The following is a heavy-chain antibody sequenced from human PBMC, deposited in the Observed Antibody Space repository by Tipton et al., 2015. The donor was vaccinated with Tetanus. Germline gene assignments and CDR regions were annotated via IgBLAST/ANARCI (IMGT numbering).Heavy chain of an antibody. D-gene: IGHD6-6*01. CDR3: AKSEARLGTSSSLD. V-gene: IGHV3-23*01. J-gene: IGHJ4*02. Sequence: SLILSCAASRFTFSDYYMSWIRQAPGKGLEWVSAISGGGVSTYYADSVKGRFTISRDNSKNTLYLQMNSLRADDTAVYFCAKSEARLGTSSSLDWGQGTLVTVSS. CDR2: ISGGGVST. CDR1: RFTFSDYY.